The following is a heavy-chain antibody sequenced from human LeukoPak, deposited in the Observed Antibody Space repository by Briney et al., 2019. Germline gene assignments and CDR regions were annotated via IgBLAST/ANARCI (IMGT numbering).Heavy chain of an antibody. Sequence: PSETLSLTCTVSGGSISSSSYYWGWIRQPPGKGLEWIGSIYYSGSTYYNPSLKSRVTISVDTSKNQFSLKLSSVTAADTAVYYCASFPSSSWYIKVDYWGQGTLVTVSS. CDR3: ASFPSSSWYIKVDY. CDR1: GGSISSSSYY. V-gene: IGHV4-39*01. CDR2: IYYSGST. J-gene: IGHJ4*02. D-gene: IGHD6-13*01.